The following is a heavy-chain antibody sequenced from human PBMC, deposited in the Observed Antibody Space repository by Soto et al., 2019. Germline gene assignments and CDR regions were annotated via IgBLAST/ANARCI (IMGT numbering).Heavy chain of an antibody. D-gene: IGHD2-15*01. CDR2: INAGNGNT. CDR1: GYTFTSYA. Sequence: QVRLVQSGAEVKKPGASVKVSCKASGYTFTSYAMHWVRQAPGQRLEWMGWINAGNGNTKYSQKFQGRVTITRDTSASTAYMELSSMRSEDTAVYYCASSGLPDPYYFDYWGQGTLVTVSS. V-gene: IGHV1-3*01. J-gene: IGHJ4*02. CDR3: ASSGLPDPYYFDY.